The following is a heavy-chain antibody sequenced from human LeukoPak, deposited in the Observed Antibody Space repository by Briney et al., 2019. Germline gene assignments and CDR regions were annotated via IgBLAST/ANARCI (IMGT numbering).Heavy chain of an antibody. J-gene: IGHJ4*02. D-gene: IGHD2-2*03. CDR2: ISGSGANT. CDR3: ARDWISVVDY. V-gene: IGHV3-23*01. Sequence: PGGSLRLSCAASGFTFSTYAMSWVRQAPGKGLEWVSGISGSGANTYYADSVKGRFTISRDSSKSTLYLQMNSLRAEDTAVYYCARDWISVVDYWGQGTLVTVSS. CDR1: GFTFSTYA.